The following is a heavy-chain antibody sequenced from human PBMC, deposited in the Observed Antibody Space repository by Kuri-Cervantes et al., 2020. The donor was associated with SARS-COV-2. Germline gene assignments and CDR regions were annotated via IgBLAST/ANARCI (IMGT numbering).Heavy chain of an antibody. Sequence: SVKVSCKASGGTFSSYAISWVRQAPGQGLEWMGGIIPIFGTANYAQKFQGRVTITADESTSTAYMELSSLRSEDTAVYYCAREGGGTIQYYYYGMDVWGQGTTVTVSS. V-gene: IGHV1-69*13. CDR3: AREGGGTIQYYYYGMDV. J-gene: IGHJ6*02. CDR1: GGTFSSYA. D-gene: IGHD3-3*01. CDR2: IIPIFGTA.